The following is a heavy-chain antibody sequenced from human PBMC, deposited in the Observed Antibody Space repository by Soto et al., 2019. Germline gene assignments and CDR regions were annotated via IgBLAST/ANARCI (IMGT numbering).Heavy chain of an antibody. CDR2: INPNSGGT. V-gene: IGHV1-2*04. J-gene: IGHJ6*02. CDR1: GYTFTGYY. Sequence: ASVKVSCKASGYTFTGYYMHWVRQAPGQVLEWMGWINPNSGGTNYAQKFQGWVTMTRDTSISTAYMELSRLRSDDTAVYYCARERLHDYYYYGMDVWGQGTTVTVSS. D-gene: IGHD2-15*01. CDR3: ARERLHDYYYYGMDV.